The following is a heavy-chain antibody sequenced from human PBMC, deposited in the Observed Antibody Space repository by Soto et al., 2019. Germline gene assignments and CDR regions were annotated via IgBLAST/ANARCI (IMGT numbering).Heavy chain of an antibody. CDR1: GGSISSGGYS. Sequence: QLQLQESGSGLVKPSQTLSLTCAVSGGSISSGGYSWSWIRQPPGKGLEWIGYIYHSGSTYYNPSLKSRVTISVDRSKNQFSLKLSSVTAADTAVYYCARAAPYDSSGYAWFDPWGQGTLVTVSS. CDR2: IYHSGST. V-gene: IGHV4-30-2*01. CDR3: ARAAPYDSSGYAWFDP. J-gene: IGHJ5*02. D-gene: IGHD3-22*01.